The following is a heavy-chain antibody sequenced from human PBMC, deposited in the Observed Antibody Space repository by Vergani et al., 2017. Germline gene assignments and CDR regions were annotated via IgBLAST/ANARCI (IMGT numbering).Heavy chain of an antibody. CDR3: ARDRIAAAGTGEWFDP. D-gene: IGHD6-13*01. J-gene: IGHJ5*02. CDR2: INPNSGGT. V-gene: IGHV1-2*02. Sequence: VQLVESGAEVKKPGASVKVSCKASGYTFTGYYMHWVRQAPGQGLEWMGWINPNSGGTNYAQKFQGRVTMTRDTSISTAYMELSRLRSDDTAVYYCARDRIAAAGTGEWFDPWGQGTLVTVSS. CDR1: GYTFTGYY.